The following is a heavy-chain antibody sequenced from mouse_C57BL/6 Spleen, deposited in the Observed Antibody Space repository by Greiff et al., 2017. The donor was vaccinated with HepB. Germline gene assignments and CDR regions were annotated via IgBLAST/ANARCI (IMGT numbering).Heavy chain of an antibody. CDR1: GYTFTSYW. CDR2: IHPHSGST. J-gene: IGHJ2*01. D-gene: IGHD1-1*01. V-gene: IGHV1-64*01. CDR3: ARSMGYGSSFDY. Sequence: QVQLQQPGAELVKPGASVKLSCKASGYTFTSYWMHWVKQRPGQGLEWIGMIHPHSGSTNYNEKFKSKATLTVDKSSSTAYMQLSSLTSEDSAVYYCARSMGYGSSFDYWGQGTTLTVSS.